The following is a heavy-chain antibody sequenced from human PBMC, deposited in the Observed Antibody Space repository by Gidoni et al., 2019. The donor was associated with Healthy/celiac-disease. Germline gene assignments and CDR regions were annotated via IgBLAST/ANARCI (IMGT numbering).Heavy chain of an antibody. Sequence: QVQLQESGPGLVKPSETLSLTCTVSGISISNSDYYWGWIRQPPGKGLEWIGSIYYSGNTYYNPSLKSRVTMSVDTSKNQVSLKLSSVTAADTAVYYCARGDTTMVTYYGVDVWGQGTTVTVSS. V-gene: IGHV4-39*01. D-gene: IGHD5-18*01. CDR3: ARGDTTMVTYYGVDV. J-gene: IGHJ6*02. CDR1: GISISNSDYY. CDR2: IYYSGNT.